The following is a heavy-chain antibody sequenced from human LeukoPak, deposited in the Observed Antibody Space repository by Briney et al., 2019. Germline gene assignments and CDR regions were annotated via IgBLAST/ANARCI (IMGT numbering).Heavy chain of an antibody. J-gene: IGHJ4*02. V-gene: IGHV4-34*01. CDR3: ARGSGSDY. CDR2: INHSGST. Sequence: PSETLSLTCAVYGGSFSGYYWSWIRQPPGKGLEWIGEINHSGSTNYNPPLKSRVTISVDTSKNQFSLKLSSVTAADTAVYYCARGSGSDYWGQGTLVTVSS. CDR1: GGSFSGYY. D-gene: IGHD3-22*01.